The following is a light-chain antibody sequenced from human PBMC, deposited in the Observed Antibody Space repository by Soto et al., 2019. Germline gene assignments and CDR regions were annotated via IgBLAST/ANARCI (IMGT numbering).Light chain of an antibody. V-gene: IGLV2-14*01. CDR3: SSYTTGGTVV. Sequence: QSVLTHPASVSGSPGQSITISCTRTSSDIGYYNYVSWYQQYPGKAPKLIIYEVNNRPSGVSNRFYGSKSANKASLTISGLQAEDEADYHFSSYTTGGTVVFGDGSKGT. CDR1: SSDIGYYNY. J-gene: IGLJ1*01. CDR2: EVN.